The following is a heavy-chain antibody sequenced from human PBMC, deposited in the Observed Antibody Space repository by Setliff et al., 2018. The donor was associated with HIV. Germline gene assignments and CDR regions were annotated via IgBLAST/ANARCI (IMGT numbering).Heavy chain of an antibody. V-gene: IGHV1-3*04. Sequence: SVKVSCKASGYTFTSHTIHWVRQAPGQGLEWMGWINTDKGNTKYSQKFQGRVTITRDTAASTIYLEVSSLTYDDTAVYFCARDRYYNFWSGFFHWGQGTLVTVSS. CDR1: GYTFTSHT. D-gene: IGHD3-3*01. CDR3: ARDRYYNFWSGFFH. CDR2: INTDKGNT. J-gene: IGHJ4*02.